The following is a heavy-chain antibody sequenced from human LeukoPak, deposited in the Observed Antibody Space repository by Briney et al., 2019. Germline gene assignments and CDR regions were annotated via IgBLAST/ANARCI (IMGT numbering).Heavy chain of an antibody. J-gene: IGHJ4*02. V-gene: IGHV3-21*01. Sequence: SGGTLRLSCAASGFTFSSYSMTWVRQAPGKGPEWVSSISSSSSYIYYADIVRGRFTISRDNGKISLYLQMNSLRAEDTAVYYSARTGGGPRTIAVAVTVPPDYWGQGTLVTVSA. CDR2: ISSSSSYI. CDR3: ARTGGGPRTIAVAVTVPPDY. D-gene: IGHD6-19*01. CDR1: GFTFSSYS.